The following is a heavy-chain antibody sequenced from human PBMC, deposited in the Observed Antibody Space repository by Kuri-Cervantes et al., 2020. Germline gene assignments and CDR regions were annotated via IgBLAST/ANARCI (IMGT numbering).Heavy chain of an antibody. Sequence: GESLKISCAASGFTFSSYAMHWVRQAPGKGLEWVAVISYDGSNKYYADSVKGRFTISRDNSKNTLYLQMNSLRAEDTAVYYCVAYYVVVYWGQGTLVTVSS. V-gene: IGHV3-30*01. CDR2: ISYDGSNK. CDR3: VAYYVVVY. J-gene: IGHJ4*02. CDR1: GFTFSSYA. D-gene: IGHD2/OR15-2a*01.